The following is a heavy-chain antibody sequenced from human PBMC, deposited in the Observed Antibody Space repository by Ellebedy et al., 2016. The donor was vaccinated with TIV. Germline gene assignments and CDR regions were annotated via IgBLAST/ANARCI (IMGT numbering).Heavy chain of an antibody. V-gene: IGHV1-46*01. CDR2: VNPFNGGT. Sequence: AASVKVSCKASGYTFTSDLIHWVRQAPGQGLEWMGTVNPFNGGTGYAQRFQGRVTMTRDTSASTVYMELSSLRSDDTAVYYCARDAAGNGGKLDYWGQGALVTVSS. CDR1: GYTFTSDL. CDR3: ARDAAGNGGKLDY. D-gene: IGHD4-23*01. J-gene: IGHJ4*02.